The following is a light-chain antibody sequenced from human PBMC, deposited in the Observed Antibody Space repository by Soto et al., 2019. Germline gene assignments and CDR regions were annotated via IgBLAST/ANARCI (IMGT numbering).Light chain of an antibody. V-gene: IGLV2-23*01. CDR2: EGS. Sequence: QSVLTQPASVSGSPGQSITISCTGTSSDVGSYNLVSWYQHHPGKAPKLMIYEGSQRPSGVSNRFSGSKSGNTASLTISGLQAEDEADYYCCSYAGSSTKVLGTGTKLTVL. J-gene: IGLJ1*01. CDR1: SSDVGSYNL. CDR3: CSYAGSSTKV.